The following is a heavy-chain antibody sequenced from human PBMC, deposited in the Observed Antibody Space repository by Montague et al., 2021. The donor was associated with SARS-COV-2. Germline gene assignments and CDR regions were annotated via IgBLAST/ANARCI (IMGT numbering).Heavy chain of an antibody. Sequence: PALVKPTQTLTLTCTFSGFSLSTSGLRASWIRQPPGKALEWLARXDWDDDKFYSTSLKTRLTISKDTSKNQVDLTMTNMDPVDTATYYCARSYYHILTAYHTPFAYWGQGTLVTVPS. CDR1: GFSLSTSGLR. CDR2: XDWDDDK. CDR3: ARSYYHILTAYHTPFAY. J-gene: IGHJ4*02. V-gene: IGHV2-70*04. D-gene: IGHD3-9*01.